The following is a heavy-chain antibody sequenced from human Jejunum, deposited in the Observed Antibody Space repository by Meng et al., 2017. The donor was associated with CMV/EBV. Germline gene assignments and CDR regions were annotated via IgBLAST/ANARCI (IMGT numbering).Heavy chain of an antibody. J-gene: IGHJ4*02. D-gene: IGHD6-25*01. V-gene: IGHV3-11*05. CDR1: GFTFTDYY. Sequence: QVQLVESGGGLVTPGGSLILSCVASGFTFTDYYMSWIRQAPGRGLECISYISPNSADTNYADSVKGRFTISRDNARNSLYLQMDSLTVEDSAAYYCAKTARLFDYWGQGTLVTVSS. CDR2: ISPNSADT. CDR3: AKTARLFDY.